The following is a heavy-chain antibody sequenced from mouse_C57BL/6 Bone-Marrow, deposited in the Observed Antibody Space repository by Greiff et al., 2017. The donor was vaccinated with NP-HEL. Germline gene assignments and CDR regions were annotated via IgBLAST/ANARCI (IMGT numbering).Heavy chain of an antibody. V-gene: IGHV1-26*01. D-gene: IGHD2-4*01. Sequence: EVQLQQSGPELVKPGASVKISCKASGYTFTDYYMNWVKQSHGKSLEWIGDINPNNGGTSYNQKFKGKATLTVDKSSSTAYMELRSLTSEDSAVYYCARDDDYDGAWFAYWGQGTLVTVSA. CDR2: INPNNGGT. CDR3: ARDDDYDGAWFAY. CDR1: GYTFTDYY. J-gene: IGHJ3*01.